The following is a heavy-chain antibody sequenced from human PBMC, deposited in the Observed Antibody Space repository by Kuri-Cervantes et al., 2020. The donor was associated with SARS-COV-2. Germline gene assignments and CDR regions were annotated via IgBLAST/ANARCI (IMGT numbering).Heavy chain of an antibody. J-gene: IGHJ4*02. CDR1: GFTFSSYS. CDR2: ISSSSSYI. D-gene: IGHD3-16*01. CDR3: ARVGLGGDFDY. Sequence: GGSLRLSCAASGFTFSSYSMNWVRQAPGKGLGWVSSISSSSSYIYYADSVKGRFTISRDNAKNSLYLQMNSLRAEDTAVYYCARVGLGGDFDYWGQGTLVTVSS. V-gene: IGHV3-21*01.